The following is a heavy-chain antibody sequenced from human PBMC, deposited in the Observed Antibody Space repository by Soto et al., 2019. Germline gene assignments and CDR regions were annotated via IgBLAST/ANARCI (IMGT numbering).Heavy chain of an antibody. CDR3: ARVYCSGGSCYHYYFDY. D-gene: IGHD2-15*01. V-gene: IGHV1-69*13. CDR1: GGTFSSYA. CDR2: IIPIFGTA. J-gene: IGHJ4*02. Sequence: SVKVSCKASGGTFSSYAISWVRQAPGQGLEWMGGIIPIFGTANYAQKFQGRVTITADESTSTAYMELSSLRSEDTAVYYCARVYCSGGSCYHYYFDYWGQGTLVTVSS.